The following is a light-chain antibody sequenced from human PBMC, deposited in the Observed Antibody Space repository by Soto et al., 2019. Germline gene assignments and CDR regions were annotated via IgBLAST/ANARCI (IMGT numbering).Light chain of an antibody. J-gene: IGKJ5*01. Sequence: LPPWEGANDSWRASQSVSTQLAWYQHKPGQAPRLLIYDVSNRATGIPARFRGSGSGTDFTLTISSLQPDDFAVYYCQQRSTGPITFGQGTRLEIK. V-gene: IGKV3-11*01. CDR1: QSVSTQ. CDR2: DVS. CDR3: QQRSTGPIT.